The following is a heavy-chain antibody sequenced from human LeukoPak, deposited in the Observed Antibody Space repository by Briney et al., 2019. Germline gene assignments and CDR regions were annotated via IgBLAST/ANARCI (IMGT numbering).Heavy chain of an antibody. Sequence: SQSRSLTCTDSGRSMRSGSYYWSWIRQPTGKGLEWIGRIYTSGSTNYNPSLKSRVTISVDTSKNQFSLKLSSVTAADTAVYYCARYFGRKWLGSRSKFGWFDPWGQGTLITVSS. V-gene: IGHV4-61*02. CDR2: IYTSGST. CDR1: GRSMRSGSYY. D-gene: IGHD6-19*01. CDR3: ARYFGRKWLGSRSKFGWFDP. J-gene: IGHJ5*02.